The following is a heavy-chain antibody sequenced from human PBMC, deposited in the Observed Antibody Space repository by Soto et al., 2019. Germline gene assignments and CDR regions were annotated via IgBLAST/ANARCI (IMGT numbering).Heavy chain of an antibody. D-gene: IGHD3-22*01. CDR2: IIPIFGTA. CDR1: GGTFSSYA. V-gene: IGHV1-69*01. Sequence: QVQLVQSGAEVKKPGSSVKVSCKASGGTFSSYAISWVRQAPGQGLEWMGGIIPIFGTANYAQKFQGRVTITANESTSTAYMELSSLRSEDTAVYYCATYYYDSSGYPDAFDIWGQGTMVTVSS. CDR3: ATYYYDSSGYPDAFDI. J-gene: IGHJ3*02.